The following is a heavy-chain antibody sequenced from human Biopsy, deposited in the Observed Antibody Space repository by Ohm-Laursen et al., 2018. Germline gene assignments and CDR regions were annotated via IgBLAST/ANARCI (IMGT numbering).Heavy chain of an antibody. Sequence: SETLSLTCSVSGGSIDFKYWTWIRQSADKGLEWIGRITPTGVTLYNPSLESRVTMSLDTSKKLFSLKLSSVTAADTAMYYCARQLMEYYDSSGYFDHWGQGSLVTVSS. CDR2: ITPTGVT. CDR1: GGSIDFKY. D-gene: IGHD3-22*01. V-gene: IGHV4-4*07. CDR3: ARQLMEYYDSSGYFDH. J-gene: IGHJ4*02.